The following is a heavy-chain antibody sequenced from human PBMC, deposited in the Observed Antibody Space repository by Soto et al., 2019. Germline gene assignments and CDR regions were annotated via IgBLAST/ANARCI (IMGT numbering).Heavy chain of an antibody. CDR1: GFTFSNYA. Sequence: PGGSLRLSCAASGFTFSNYAIRWVRQAPGKGLEWVSSITGSGDSTYYADSVKGRFTISRDNSKSTLYLQMNSLRAEDTALYYCAKGRSYYYYYGVDVWGQGTTVTVSS. CDR3: AKGRSYYYYYGVDV. V-gene: IGHV3-23*01. CDR2: ITGSGDST. J-gene: IGHJ6*02.